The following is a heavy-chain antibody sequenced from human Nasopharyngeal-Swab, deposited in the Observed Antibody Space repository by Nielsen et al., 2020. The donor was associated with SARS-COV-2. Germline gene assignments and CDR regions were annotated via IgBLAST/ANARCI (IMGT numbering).Heavy chain of an antibody. V-gene: IGHV4-39*07. Sequence: SETLSLTCTVSGGSISSSSYYWGWIRQPPGKGLEWIGSIYYSGSTYYNPSLKSRVTISVDTSKNQFSLKLSSVTAADTAVYYCARGKSTMRYYYYGMDVWGQGTTVTVSS. CDR1: GGSISSSSYY. CDR3: ARGKSTMRYYYYGMDV. CDR2: IYYSGST. J-gene: IGHJ6*02. D-gene: IGHD2-2*01.